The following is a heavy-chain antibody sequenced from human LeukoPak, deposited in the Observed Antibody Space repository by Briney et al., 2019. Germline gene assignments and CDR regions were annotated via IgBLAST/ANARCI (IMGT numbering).Heavy chain of an antibody. Sequence: SETLSLTCAVYGGSFSGYYWSWIRQPPGKGLEWIGEINHSGSTNYNPSLKSQVTISVDTSKNQFSLKLSSVTAADTAVYYCARGPHFGNCSGGSCYSSNWFDPWGQGTLVTVSS. D-gene: IGHD2-15*01. J-gene: IGHJ5*02. CDR2: INHSGST. V-gene: IGHV4-34*01. CDR3: ARGPHFGNCSGGSCYSSNWFDP. CDR1: GGSFSGYY.